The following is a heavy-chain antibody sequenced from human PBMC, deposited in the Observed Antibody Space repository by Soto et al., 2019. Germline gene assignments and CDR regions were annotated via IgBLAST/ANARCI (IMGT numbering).Heavy chain of an antibody. Sequence: GASLKISCKGSGYSFTSYWISWVRQMPGKGLEWMGRIDPSDSYTNYSPSFQGHVTISADKSISTAYLQWSSLKASDTAMYYCARHPYYYDSSGYYLTSYYYYGMDVWGQGTTVTVSS. CDR3: ARHPYYYDSSGYYLTSYYYYGMDV. V-gene: IGHV5-10-1*01. J-gene: IGHJ6*02. CDR1: GYSFTSYW. CDR2: IDPSDSYT. D-gene: IGHD3-22*01.